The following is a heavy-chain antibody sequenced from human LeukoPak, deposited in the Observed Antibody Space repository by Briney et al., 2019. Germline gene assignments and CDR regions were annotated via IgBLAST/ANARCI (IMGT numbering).Heavy chain of an antibody. CDR3: ARVRSPYSSSWEGWGAPYTDV. J-gene: IGHJ6*03. D-gene: IGHD6-13*01. V-gene: IGHV3-74*01. Sequence: GGSLRLSCAASGFTFSSYWMHWVRQAPGKGLVWVSRINSDGSSTSYADSVKGRFTISRDNAKNTLYLQMNSLRAEDTAVYYCARVRSPYSSSWEGWGAPYTDVWGKGTTVTISS. CDR2: INSDGSST. CDR1: GFTFSSYW.